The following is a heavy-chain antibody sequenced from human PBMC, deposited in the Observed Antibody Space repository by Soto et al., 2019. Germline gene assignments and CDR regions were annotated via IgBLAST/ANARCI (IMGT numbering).Heavy chain of an antibody. J-gene: IGHJ4*02. Sequence: QLQLQESGPGLVKPSETLSLTCTVSGGSISSSSYYWGWIRQPPGKGLEWIGSIYYSGSTYYNPSLKSRVTISVDTSKNQFSLKLSSVTAADTAVYYCASPNYSGYDSTQFDYWGQGTLVTVSS. CDR3: ASPNYSGYDSTQFDY. CDR2: IYYSGST. V-gene: IGHV4-39*01. CDR1: GGSISSSSYY. D-gene: IGHD5-12*01.